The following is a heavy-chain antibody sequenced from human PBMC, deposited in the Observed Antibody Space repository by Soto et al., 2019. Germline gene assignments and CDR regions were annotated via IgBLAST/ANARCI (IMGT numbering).Heavy chain of an antibody. CDR2: IIPIFGTA. CDR3: ARSDYYYYGMDV. J-gene: IGHJ6*02. CDR1: GGTFSSYA. V-gene: IGHV1-69*13. Sequence: EASVKGSCKASGGTFSSYAISWVRQAPGQGLEWMGGIIPIFGTANYAQKFQGRVTITADESTSTAYMELSSLRSEDTAVYYCARSDYYYYGMDVWGQGTTVTVSS.